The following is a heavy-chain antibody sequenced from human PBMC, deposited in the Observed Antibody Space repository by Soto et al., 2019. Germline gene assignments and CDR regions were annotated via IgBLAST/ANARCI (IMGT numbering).Heavy chain of an antibody. Sequence: ASVKVSCKVAGYTLTELSMHWVRQAPGKGLEWMGIINPSGGSTSYAQKFQGRVTMTRDTSTSTVYMELSSLRSEDTAVYYCARDLDIVVEGYYYGMDVWGQGTTVTVSS. CDR3: ARDLDIVVEGYYYGMDV. D-gene: IGHD2-15*01. CDR1: GYTLTELS. CDR2: INPSGGST. V-gene: IGHV1-46*01. J-gene: IGHJ6*02.